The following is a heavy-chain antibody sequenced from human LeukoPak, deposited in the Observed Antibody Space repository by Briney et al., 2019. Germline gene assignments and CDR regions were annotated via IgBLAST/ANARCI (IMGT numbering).Heavy chain of an antibody. Sequence: PGGSLRLSCAASGFTFSSYSMNWVRQAPGKGLEWVSSISSSSSYIYYADSVKGRFTISRDNAKNSLYLQMNSLRAEDTAVYYCARQGPTVTTPPYYYYYYMDVWGKGTSVTISS. CDR1: GFTFSSYS. J-gene: IGHJ6*03. D-gene: IGHD4-11*01. CDR2: ISSSSSYI. CDR3: ARQGPTVTTPPYYYYYYMDV. V-gene: IGHV3-21*01.